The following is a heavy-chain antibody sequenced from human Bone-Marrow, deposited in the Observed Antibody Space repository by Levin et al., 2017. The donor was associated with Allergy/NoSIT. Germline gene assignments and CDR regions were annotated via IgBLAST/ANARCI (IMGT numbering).Heavy chain of an antibody. J-gene: IGHJ4*02. D-gene: IGHD5-18*01. CDR3: ARLQRGYSSEIDY. V-gene: IGHV4-38-2*02. Sequence: SQTLSLTCTVSGYSISSGYYWGWIRQPPGKGLEWIGNIYHSGSSYYDPSLKSRVAISVDASKNQFSLKLTFVTAADTAVYYCARLQRGYSSEIDYWGQGTLVTVSS. CDR2: IYHSGSS. CDR1: GYSISSGYY.